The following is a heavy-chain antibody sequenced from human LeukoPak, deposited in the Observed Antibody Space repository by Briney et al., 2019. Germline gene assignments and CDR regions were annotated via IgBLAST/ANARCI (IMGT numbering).Heavy chain of an antibody. CDR2: ISDDGKYI. J-gene: IGHJ1*01. D-gene: IGHD2/OR15-2a*01. Sequence: GGSLRLPCAASGFTFSRYSMNWVRQAPGKGLEWVSSISDDGKYIYYADSVKGRFTISRDNSKNTLYLQMNSLRAEDTAAYYCARDGTSMPSEDFQHWGQGTLVTVSS. CDR3: ARDGTSMPSEDFQH. V-gene: IGHV3-21*01. CDR1: GFTFSRYS.